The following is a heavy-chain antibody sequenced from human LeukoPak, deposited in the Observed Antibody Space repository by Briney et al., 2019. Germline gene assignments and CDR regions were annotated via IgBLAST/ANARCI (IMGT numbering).Heavy chain of an antibody. Sequence: ASVRVSCKASGYTFTGYYMHWVRQAPGQGLEWMGWINPNSGGTNYAQKFQGRVTMTRDTSISTAYMELSSLRFEDMAVYYCARGGQWELDYWGQGTLVTVSS. CDR1: GYTFTGYY. CDR2: INPNSGGT. D-gene: IGHD1-26*01. J-gene: IGHJ4*02. V-gene: IGHV1-2*02. CDR3: ARGGQWELDY.